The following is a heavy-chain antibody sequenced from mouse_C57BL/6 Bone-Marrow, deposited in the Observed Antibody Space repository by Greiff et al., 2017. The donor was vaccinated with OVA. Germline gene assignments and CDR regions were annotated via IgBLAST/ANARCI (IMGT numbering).Heavy chain of an antibody. CDR3: ARHGRWLPDV. CDR1: GFTFSSYG. D-gene: IGHD2-3*01. CDR2: ISSGGSYT. V-gene: IGHV5-6*01. J-gene: IGHJ1*03. Sequence: EVMLVESGGDLVKPGGSLKLSCAASGFTFSSYGMSWVRQTPDKRLEWVATISSGGSYTYYPDSVKGRYTISRDNAKNTLYLQLSSLKSEDTAMDDCARHGRWLPDVWGTGTTVTVSS.